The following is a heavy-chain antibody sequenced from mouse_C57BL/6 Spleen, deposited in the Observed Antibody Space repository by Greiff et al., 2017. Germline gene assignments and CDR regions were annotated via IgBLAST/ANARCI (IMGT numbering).Heavy chain of an antibody. CDR1: GFTFSNYW. CDR2: IRLKSDNYAS. J-gene: IGHJ4*01. D-gene: IGHD2-1*01. Sequence: EVKLVESGGGLVQPGGSMKLSCVASGFTFSNYWMNWVRQSPEKGLEWVAQIRLKSDNYASHYAESVKGRFTISRDESKSSVYLQMNNLRAEDTGMYYCTSRYYGNYGIARDYWGQGTSVTVSS. V-gene: IGHV6-3*01. CDR3: TSRYYGNYGIARDY.